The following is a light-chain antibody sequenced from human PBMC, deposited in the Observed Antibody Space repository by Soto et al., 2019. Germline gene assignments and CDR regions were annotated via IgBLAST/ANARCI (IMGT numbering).Light chain of an antibody. Sequence: QSALTQPRSVSGSPGQSGTISCTGTSSDVGDYNYVSWYQQYPGKAPKLVIYDVSKRPSGVPDRFSGSKSGNTASLTISGLQAEDEADYYCCSFAGSYTFWVFGGGTKLTVL. CDR1: SSDVGDYNY. CDR3: CSFAGSYTFWV. CDR2: DVS. J-gene: IGLJ3*02. V-gene: IGLV2-11*01.